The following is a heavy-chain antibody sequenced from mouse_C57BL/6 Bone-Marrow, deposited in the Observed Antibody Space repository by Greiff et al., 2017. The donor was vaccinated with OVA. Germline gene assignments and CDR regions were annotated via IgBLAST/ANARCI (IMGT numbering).Heavy chain of an antibody. D-gene: IGHD1-1*01. CDR1: GFTFSSYA. CDR3: ARDPRITTVVATRAMDY. V-gene: IGHV5-4*01. Sequence: EVQRVESGGGLVKPGGSLKLSCAASGFTFSSYAMSWVCQTPEKRLEWVATISDGGSYTYYPDNVKGRFTISRDNAKNNLYLQMSHLKSEDTAMYDCARDPRITTVVATRAMDYWGQGTSVTVSS. CDR2: ISDGGSYT. J-gene: IGHJ4*01.